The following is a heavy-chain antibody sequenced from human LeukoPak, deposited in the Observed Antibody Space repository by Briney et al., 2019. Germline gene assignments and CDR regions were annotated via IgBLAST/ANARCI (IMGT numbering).Heavy chain of an antibody. CDR1: GFTFSSYA. CDR3: ARVAVIYQYYMDV. CDR2: ISYDGSNK. Sequence: LRLSCAASGFTFSSYAMHWVRQAPGKGLEWVAVISYDGSNKYYADSVKGRFTISRDNSKNTLYLQMNSLRAEDTAVYYCARVAVIYQYYMDVWGRGTTVTVSS. D-gene: IGHD2-2*01. J-gene: IGHJ6*03. V-gene: IGHV3-30-3*01.